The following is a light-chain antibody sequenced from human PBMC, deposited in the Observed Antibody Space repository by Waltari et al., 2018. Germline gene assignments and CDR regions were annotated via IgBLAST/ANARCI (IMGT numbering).Light chain of an antibody. V-gene: IGLV2-23*01. CDR2: EGS. J-gene: IGLJ1*01. CDR3: CSYAGSRV. CDR1: SSDVGSYNL. Sequence: QSALTQPASVSGSPGQSITISCTGTSSDVGSYNLVSWYQQHPGKAPKLMIYEGSKRRSGVSNRFSGSKSGNTASLTISGLQAEDEADYYCCSYAGSRVFGTGTKVTVL.